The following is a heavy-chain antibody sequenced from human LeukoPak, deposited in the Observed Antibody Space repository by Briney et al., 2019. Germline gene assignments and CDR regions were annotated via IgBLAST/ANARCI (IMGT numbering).Heavy chain of an antibody. CDR2: ISSSSSYI. D-gene: IGHD3-22*01. Sequence: PGGSLRLSCAASGFTFSSYRMNWVRQAPGKGLEWVSSISSSSSYIYYADSVKGRFTISRDNAKNSLYLQMNSLRAEDTAVYFCARRPYSDTSGRLSDVWGQGTTVTVSS. CDR1: GFTFSSYR. CDR3: ARRPYSDTSGRLSDV. J-gene: IGHJ6*02. V-gene: IGHV3-21*01.